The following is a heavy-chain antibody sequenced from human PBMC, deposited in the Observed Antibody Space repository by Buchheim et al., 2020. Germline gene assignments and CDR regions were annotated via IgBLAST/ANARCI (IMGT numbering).Heavy chain of an antibody. D-gene: IGHD1-26*01. CDR1: GDSVSGNSVT. CDR2: TYYRSKWYN. Sequence: QVHLQQSGPGLVKPSQTLSLTCAISGDSVSGNSVTWNWIRQSPSRGLEWLGRTYYRSKWYNDYAVSVKSRITINADTSKKHVSLQLNSVTPEDTAVYYCARAWDRQLLDFWGQGTL. J-gene: IGHJ4*02. CDR3: ARAWDRQLLDF. V-gene: IGHV6-1*01.